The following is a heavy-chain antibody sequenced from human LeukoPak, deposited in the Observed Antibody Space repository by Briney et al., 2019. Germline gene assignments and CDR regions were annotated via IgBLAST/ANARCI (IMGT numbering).Heavy chain of an antibody. Sequence: GESLKISCKGSGYSFTSYWIGWVRQMPGKGLEWVGIIYPGDSDTRYSPSFQGQVTISADKSISTAYLQWSSLKASDTAMYYCATGHSSSWFEDYYGMDVWGQGTTVTVSS. CDR3: ATGHSSSWFEDYYGMDV. D-gene: IGHD6-13*01. V-gene: IGHV5-51*01. CDR1: GYSFTSYW. J-gene: IGHJ6*02. CDR2: IYPGDSDT.